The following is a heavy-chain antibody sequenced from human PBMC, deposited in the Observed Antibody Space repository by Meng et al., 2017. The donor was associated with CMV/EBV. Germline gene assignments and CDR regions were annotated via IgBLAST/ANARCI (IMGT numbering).Heavy chain of an antibody. CDR1: GFAFSCYS. V-gene: IGHV3-30-3*01. CDR3: ASQPGPYSSGWYYFDY. J-gene: IGHJ4*02. CDR2: RSYDGSNK. Sequence: VALGGSGRGRVPSWTSLRLSFSASGFAFSCYSMHWVRQVPGKGLEGVAVRSYDGSNKYYADSVKGRFTICRDNSRNTLYLQMNSLRAEDTAVYYCASQPGPYSSGWYYFDYWGQGTLVTVSS. D-gene: IGHD6-19*01.